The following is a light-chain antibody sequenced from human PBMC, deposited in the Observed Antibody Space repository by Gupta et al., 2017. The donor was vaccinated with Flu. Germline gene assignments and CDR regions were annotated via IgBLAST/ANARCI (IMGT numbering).Light chain of an antibody. CDR3: QQRSNWPQFT. V-gene: IGKV3-11*01. Sequence: EILLTQSPATLSLSPGERATLSCRASQSVSSYLAWYQLKPAQAPRLLIYDASNRATGIPARFIGSGSGTDFSLTISSLEPEDFAVYYCQQRSNWPQFTFGPGTKVEIK. CDR2: DAS. CDR1: QSVSSY. J-gene: IGKJ3*01.